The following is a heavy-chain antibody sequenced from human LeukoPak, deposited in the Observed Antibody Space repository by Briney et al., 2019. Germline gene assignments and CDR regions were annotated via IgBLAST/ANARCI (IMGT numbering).Heavy chain of an antibody. J-gene: IGHJ6*02. CDR2: ISSTGSTK. D-gene: IGHD3-10*01. CDR3: ARDMYYGSGTPMQYGMDV. CDR1: GFTFTFSDYY. V-gene: IGHV3-11*01. Sequence: GGSLRLSCAASGFTFTFSDYYMSWIRQAPGKGLEWVSFISSTGSTKYYADSVRGRFTISRDNAKNSLYLQMNSLRAEDTAVYYCARDMYYGSGTPMQYGMDVWGQGTTVTVSS.